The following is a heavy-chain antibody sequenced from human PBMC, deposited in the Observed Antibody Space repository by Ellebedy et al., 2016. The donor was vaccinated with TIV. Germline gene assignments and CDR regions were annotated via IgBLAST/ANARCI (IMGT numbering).Heavy chain of an antibody. CDR1: GYSFTSYW. J-gene: IGHJ6*03. D-gene: IGHD5-18*01. CDR2: IDPSDSYT. CDR3: ARHQRGVQLWSHYYYYYMDV. Sequence: GESLKISXKGSGYSFTSYWISWVRQMPGKGLEWMGRIDPSDSYTNYSPSFQGHVTISADKSISTAYLQWSSLKASDTAMYYCARHQRGVQLWSHYYYYYMDVWGKGTTVTVSS. V-gene: IGHV5-10-1*01.